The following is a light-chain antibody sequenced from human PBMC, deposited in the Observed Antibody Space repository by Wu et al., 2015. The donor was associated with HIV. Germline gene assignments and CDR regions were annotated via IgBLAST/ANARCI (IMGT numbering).Light chain of an antibody. J-gene: IGKJ4*01. V-gene: IGKV1-33*01. CDR1: QDINDH. CDR2: DAS. CDR3: QQYKSLPVT. Sequence: DIQMTQSPSSLSASVGDRVTIACQASQDINDHLNWYQQKEGKGPKLLIYDASNLEAGVPSGVSGSGSGTNFTLTISSLQPEDIATYYCQQYKSLPVTFGGGTKVGDQ.